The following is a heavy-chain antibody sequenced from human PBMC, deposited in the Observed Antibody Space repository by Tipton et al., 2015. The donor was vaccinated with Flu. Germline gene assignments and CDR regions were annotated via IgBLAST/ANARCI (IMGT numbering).Heavy chain of an antibody. V-gene: IGHV3-23*01. J-gene: IGHJ4*02. CDR1: GFIVSSDY. D-gene: IGHD5-12*01. CDR2: ISGSPNNT. CDR3: ARDHSGHAQLEY. Sequence: SLRLSCAASGFIVSSDYMSWVRQAPGKGLEWVSAISGSPNNTYYADSVKGRFTVSRDNAKNTLFLQMNSLRAEDTAVYYCARDHSGHAQLEYWGQGTLVTVSS.